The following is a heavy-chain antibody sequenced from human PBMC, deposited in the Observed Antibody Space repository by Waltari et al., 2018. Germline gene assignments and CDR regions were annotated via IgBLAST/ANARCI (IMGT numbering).Heavy chain of an antibody. Sequence: QVQLVQSGAAVKKPGASVMVSCTASGYRFYSYAMHWVRQAPGQRLEWMGWINAANGNTKYSQKFQGIVTITRDTSVSTAYMELSSLRSEDTAGYYCARERSGIAVAGRHGVDMGGQGTMVTVAS. V-gene: IGHV1-3*01. CDR3: ARERSGIAVAGRHGVDM. D-gene: IGHD6-19*01. J-gene: IGHJ3*02. CDR1: GYRFYSYA. CDR2: INAANGNT.